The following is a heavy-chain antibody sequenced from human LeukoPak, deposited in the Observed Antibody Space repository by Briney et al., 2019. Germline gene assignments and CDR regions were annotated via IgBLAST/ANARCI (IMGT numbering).Heavy chain of an antibody. D-gene: IGHD3-10*01. CDR2: IYYSGST. CDR3: ASEKRFGELAYPQYYNYYYMDV. Sequence: SETLSLTCTVSGGSISSYYWSWIRQPPGKGLEWIGYIYYSGSTNYNPSLKSRVTISLDTSKNQFSLKLSSVTAADTAVYYCASEKRFGELAYPQYYNYYYMDVWGKGTTVTISS. CDR1: GGSISSYY. J-gene: IGHJ6*03. V-gene: IGHV4-59*08.